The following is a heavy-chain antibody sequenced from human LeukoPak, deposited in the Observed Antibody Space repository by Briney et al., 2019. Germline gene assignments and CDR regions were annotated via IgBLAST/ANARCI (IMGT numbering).Heavy chain of an antibody. V-gene: IGHV3-23*01. D-gene: IGHD3-10*01. CDR3: TKDSFTVIRGVGSGDGFAV. CDR1: GFTFSTYG. J-gene: IGHJ3*01. Sequence: GGSLRLSCVASGFTFSTYGMSWVRHAPGKGLEWVAVAGDSAQTTHYADSVKGRFFVSRDNSRNTVHLQMNSLRAEDTALYFCTKDSFTVIRGVGSGDGFAVWGQGTMVTVSS. CDR2: AGDSAQTT.